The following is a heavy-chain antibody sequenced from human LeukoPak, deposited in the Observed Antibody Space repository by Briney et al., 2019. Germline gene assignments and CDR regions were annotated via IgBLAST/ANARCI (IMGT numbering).Heavy chain of an antibody. CDR1: GYTFTSYY. J-gene: IGHJ6*02. CDR3: ARARRYCSSTSCYWDYYGMDV. D-gene: IGHD2-2*01. Sequence: ASVKVSCKASGYTFTSYYMHWVRQAPGQGLEWMGRINPNSGGTNYAQKFQGRVTMTRDTSISTAYMELSRLRSDDTAVYYCARARRYCSSTSCYWDYYGMDVWGQGTTVTVSS. V-gene: IGHV1-2*06. CDR2: INPNSGGT.